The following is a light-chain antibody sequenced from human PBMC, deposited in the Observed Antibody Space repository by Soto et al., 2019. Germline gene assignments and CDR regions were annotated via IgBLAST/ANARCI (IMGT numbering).Light chain of an antibody. CDR1: SSNIGSNT. Sequence: QSVLTQPPSASGTPGQMVTISCSGSSSNIGSNTVTWYQQLPGTAPKLLIYSNNQRPSGVPDRFSGSKSGTSASLAISGLQSEDEADYYCAVWDDSLSYVFGTGTKATVL. CDR2: SNN. J-gene: IGLJ1*01. V-gene: IGLV1-44*01. CDR3: AVWDDSLSYV.